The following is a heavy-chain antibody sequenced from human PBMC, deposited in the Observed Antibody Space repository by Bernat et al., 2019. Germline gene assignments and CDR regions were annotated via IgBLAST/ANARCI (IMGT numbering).Heavy chain of an antibody. J-gene: IGHJ4*02. CDR1: GFTFGDYG. CDR3: GRGLTEPGTKYFFDY. Sequence: EVQLVESGGGLVQPGRSLSLSCTGSGFTFGDYGMGWVRQAPGKGLEWVGFVRSKTFGGTREYATSVKDRFSISRDDSKSIAYLQMDSLQAEDTAVYFWGRGLTEPGTKYFFDYWGQGALVTVSS. CDR2: VRSKTFGGTR. V-gene: IGHV3-49*04. D-gene: IGHD1-26*01.